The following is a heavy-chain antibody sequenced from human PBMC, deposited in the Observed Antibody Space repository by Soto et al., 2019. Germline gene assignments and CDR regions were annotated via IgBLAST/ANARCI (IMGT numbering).Heavy chain of an antibody. CDR1: GYTFTSYA. CDR2: INAGNGNT. Sequence: ASVKVSCKASGYTFTSYAMHWLRQAPGQRLEWMGWINAGNGNTKYSQKFQGRVTITRDTSASTAYMELSSLRSEDTAVYYCARDAGIAAAEAYFDYWGQGTLVTVSS. CDR3: ARDAGIAAAEAYFDY. J-gene: IGHJ4*02. D-gene: IGHD6-13*01. V-gene: IGHV1-3*01.